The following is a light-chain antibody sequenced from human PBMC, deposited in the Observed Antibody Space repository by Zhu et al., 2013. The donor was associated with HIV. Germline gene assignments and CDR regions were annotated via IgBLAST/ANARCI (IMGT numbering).Light chain of an antibody. CDR2: AAS. J-gene: IGKJ4*01. Sequence: DIQMTQSPSSLSASVGDGVTITCRASQSISSYLNWYQQKPGKAPKLLIYAASSLQSGVPSRFSGSGSGTDFTLTISSLQPEDFATYYCQQSYSTPNLTFGGGTKVEIK. CDR1: QSISSY. V-gene: IGKV1-39*01. CDR3: QQSYSTPNLT.